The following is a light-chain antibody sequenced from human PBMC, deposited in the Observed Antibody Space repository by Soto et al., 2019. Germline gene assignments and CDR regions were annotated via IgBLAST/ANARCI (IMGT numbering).Light chain of an antibody. CDR3: SSYRGDINPFV. CDR1: SSDIGAYNS. J-gene: IGLJ1*01. V-gene: IGLV2-14*01. CDR2: EVS. Sequence: QSALTQPASVSGSPGQSITISCTGTSSDIGAYNSVSWYQQHPGKAPQLMIYEVSHRPSGVSFRFSGSKSDNMASLTISGLQAEDEADYYCSSYRGDINPFVFGTGTKLTVL.